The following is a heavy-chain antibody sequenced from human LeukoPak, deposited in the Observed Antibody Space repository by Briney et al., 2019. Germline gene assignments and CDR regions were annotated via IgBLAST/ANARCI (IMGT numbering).Heavy chain of an antibody. CDR1: GGSISSYY. CDR3: ARGRGNYGGNPFDY. D-gene: IGHD4-23*01. Sequence: PSETLSLTCTVSGGSISSYYWSWIRQPPGKGLEWIGYIYYSGSTNYNPSLKSRVTISVDRSKNQFSLKLSSVTAADTAVYYCARGRGNYGGNPFDYWGQGTLVTVSS. V-gene: IGHV4-59*01. J-gene: IGHJ4*02. CDR2: IYYSGST.